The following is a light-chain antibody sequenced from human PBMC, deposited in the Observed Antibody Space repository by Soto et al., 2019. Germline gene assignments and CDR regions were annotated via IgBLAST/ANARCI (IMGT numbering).Light chain of an antibody. CDR2: GAS. CDR3: QQYDSSPLT. Sequence: EIVLTQSPGTLSLSPGERATLSCRASQSVSSGNLAWYQQKPGQAPRLLIYGASSRATGIPDRFSGSGSGTDFTLTISRLEPEDFAVYYCQQYDSSPLTFGQGTKVEIK. CDR1: QSVSSGN. V-gene: IGKV3-20*01. J-gene: IGKJ1*01.